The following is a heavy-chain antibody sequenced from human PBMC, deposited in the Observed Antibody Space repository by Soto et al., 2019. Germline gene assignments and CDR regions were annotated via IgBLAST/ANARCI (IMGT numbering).Heavy chain of an antibody. CDR1: GYTFTSYY. V-gene: IGHV1-46*03. CDR2: INPSGGST. D-gene: IGHD3-22*01. J-gene: IGHJ5*02. CDR3: ARGGQDYYDSSGYYLT. Sequence: QVQLVQSGAEVKKPGASVKVSCKASGYTFTSYYMHWVRQAPGQGLEWMGIINPSGGSTSYAKKFQGRVTMTRDTSTSTVYMELSSLRSEDTAVYYCARGGQDYYDSSGYYLTWGQGTLVTVSS.